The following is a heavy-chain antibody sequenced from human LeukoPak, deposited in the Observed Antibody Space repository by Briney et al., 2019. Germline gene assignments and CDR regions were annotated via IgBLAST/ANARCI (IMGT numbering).Heavy chain of an antibody. D-gene: IGHD5-18*01. CDR3: ARDEGYSYGTSWYFDL. CDR2: ISYDGSNT. Sequence: GGSLRLSCAASGFTFSSYGMHWVRQAPGKGLEWVAVISYDGSNTSYADSVKGRFTISRDNSKNTLYLQMNSLRAEDTAVYYCARDEGYSYGTSWYFDLWGRGTLVTVSS. J-gene: IGHJ2*01. CDR1: GFTFSSYG. V-gene: IGHV3-30*03.